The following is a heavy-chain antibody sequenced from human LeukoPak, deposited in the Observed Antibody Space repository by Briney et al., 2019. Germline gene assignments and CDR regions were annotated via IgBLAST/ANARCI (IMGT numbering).Heavy chain of an antibody. CDR3: ARCQTNYGDYRANWFDP. CDR2: IIPILGIA. CDR1: GGTFSSYA. J-gene: IGHJ5*02. V-gene: IGHV1-69*04. D-gene: IGHD4-17*01. Sequence: SVKVSCKASGGTFSSYAISWVRQAPGQGLEWMGRIIPILGIANYAQKFQGRVTITADKSTSTAYMELSSLRSEGTAAYYCARCQTNYGDYRANWFDPWGQGTLVTVSS.